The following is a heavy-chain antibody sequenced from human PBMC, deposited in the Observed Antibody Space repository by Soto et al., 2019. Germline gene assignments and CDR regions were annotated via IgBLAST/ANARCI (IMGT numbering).Heavy chain of an antibody. CDR2: ISDSGDRT. CDR1: GFTLSMSA. J-gene: IGHJ3*01. CDR3: AKDRGIIVKAGDAFDV. V-gene: IGHV3-23*01. D-gene: IGHD3-16*02. Sequence: EVQLMESGGGLVQPGGSLRLSCASSGFTLSMSAVNWVRQAPGKGLEWVSYISDSGDRTYYADSVKGRFTISRDRSKNTGSLQMDSLRAEDTAVYYCAKDRGIIVKAGDAFDVWGQGTKVTFSS.